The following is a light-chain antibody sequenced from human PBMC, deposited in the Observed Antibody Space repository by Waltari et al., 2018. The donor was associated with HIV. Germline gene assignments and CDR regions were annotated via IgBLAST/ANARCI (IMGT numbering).Light chain of an antibody. Sequence: DIVMTQSPDFLAASLGERATINCKSSQSISHNSDNRKYLAWYQQKRGQPPKLLIFWRFVRASGVPDRFSGSGSGTYFTLSISSLQAEDVAVYYCQQYYSTPRTFGQGTKVEIK. CDR1: QSISHNSDNRKY. J-gene: IGKJ1*01. V-gene: IGKV4-1*01. CDR3: QQYYSTPRT. CDR2: WRF.